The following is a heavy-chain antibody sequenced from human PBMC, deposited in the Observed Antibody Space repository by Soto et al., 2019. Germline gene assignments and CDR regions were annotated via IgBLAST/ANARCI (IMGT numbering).Heavy chain of an antibody. D-gene: IGHD3-3*01. CDR2: ISYDGSNK. Sequence: QVQLVESGGGVVQPERSLRLSCAASGFTFSIYGMHWVRQAPGKGLEWVAVISYDGSNKYYADSVKGRFTISRDNSKNTLYLQMNSLRGEDTAVYYCAKETVEYYFDYWGQGTLVTVSS. CDR3: AKETVEYYFDY. CDR1: GFTFSIYG. J-gene: IGHJ4*02. V-gene: IGHV3-30*18.